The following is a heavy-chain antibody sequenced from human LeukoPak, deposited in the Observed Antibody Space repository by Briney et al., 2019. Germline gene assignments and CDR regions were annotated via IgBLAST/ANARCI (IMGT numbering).Heavy chain of an antibody. J-gene: IGHJ4*02. Sequence: QPGGSLRLSCRASGFTFEDYATHWVRQPPGKGLEWVSAISWNSGSIDYADSVKGRFTISRDNAKNSLYLQMNSLRVEDTAFYYCAKDNRRHYTSGPNPDSLHWGQGALVTVSS. CDR1: GFTFEDYA. D-gene: IGHD6-19*01. V-gene: IGHV3-9*01. CDR2: ISWNSGSI. CDR3: AKDNRRHYTSGPNPDSLH.